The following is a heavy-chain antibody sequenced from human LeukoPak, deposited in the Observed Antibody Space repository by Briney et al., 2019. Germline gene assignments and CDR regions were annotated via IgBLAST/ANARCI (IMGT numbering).Heavy chain of an antibody. D-gene: IGHD6-13*01. J-gene: IGHJ4*02. Sequence: GGSLRLSCAASGFTVSSNYMSWVRQAPGKGLEWVSAISGSGGSTYYADSVKGRFTISRDNSKNTLYLQMNSLRAEDTAVYYCAKSIAARLTWGQGTLVTVSS. CDR2: ISGSGGST. CDR1: GFTVSSNY. V-gene: IGHV3-23*01. CDR3: AKSIAARLT.